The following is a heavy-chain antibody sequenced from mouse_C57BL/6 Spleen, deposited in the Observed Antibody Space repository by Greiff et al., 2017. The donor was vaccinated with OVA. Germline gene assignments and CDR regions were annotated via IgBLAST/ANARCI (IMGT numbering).Heavy chain of an antibody. J-gene: IGHJ2*01. CDR1: GFTFSSYA. V-gene: IGHV5-4*01. CDR2: ISDGGSYT. D-gene: IGHD2-2*01. CDR3: ARDYGYDADFDY. Sequence: EVQVVESGGGLVKPGGSLKLSCAASGFTFSSYAMSWVRQTPEKRLEWVATISDGGSYTYYPDNVKGRFTISRDNAKNNQYLQMSHLKSEDTAMYYCARDYGYDADFDYWGQGTTLTVSS.